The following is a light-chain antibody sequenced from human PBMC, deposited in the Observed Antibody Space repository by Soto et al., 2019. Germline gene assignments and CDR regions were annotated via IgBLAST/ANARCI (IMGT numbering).Light chain of an antibody. Sequence: IWMTQSPSSLSASVGDRVTFTCRASEDISSYLVWYQQKPGAAPKLLIYAASALHSGVPSRFSGSGSGTDFTLTISSLHPEDFAVYFCQQFKNYPITFGQGTRLEIK. J-gene: IGKJ5*01. V-gene: IGKV1-9*01. CDR2: AAS. CDR1: EDISSY. CDR3: QQFKNYPIT.